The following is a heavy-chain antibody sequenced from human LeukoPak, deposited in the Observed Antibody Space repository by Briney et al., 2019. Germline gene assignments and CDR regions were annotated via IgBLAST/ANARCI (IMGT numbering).Heavy chain of an antibody. CDR2: ISGSGGST. J-gene: IGHJ3*02. CDR1: GFTFSSYA. V-gene: IGHV3-23*01. D-gene: IGHD1-26*01. CDR3: AKDAKEWELRLNAFDI. Sequence: GGSLRLSCAVSGFTFSSYAMRWVRQAPGKGLEWVSAISGSGGSTYYADSVKGRFTISRDNSKNTLYLQMNSLRAEDTAVYYCAKDAKEWELRLNAFDIWGQGTMVTVSS.